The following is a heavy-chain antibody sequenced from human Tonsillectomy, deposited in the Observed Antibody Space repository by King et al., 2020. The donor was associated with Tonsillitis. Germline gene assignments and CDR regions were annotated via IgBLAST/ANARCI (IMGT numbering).Heavy chain of an antibody. D-gene: IGHD2-21*01. Sequence: VQLVESGGVVVQPGGSLRLSCAASGFTLDDYTMHWVRQAPGPVMEWVSLMIRDGGYTYYADSVKGRFTISRDNSKNFLYLQMNSLRTEDTALYYCAKGDYYYGMDGWGQGTTVTVSS. V-gene: IGHV3-43*01. CDR3: AKGDYYYGMDG. CDR2: MIRDGGYT. J-gene: IGHJ6*02. CDR1: GFTLDDYT.